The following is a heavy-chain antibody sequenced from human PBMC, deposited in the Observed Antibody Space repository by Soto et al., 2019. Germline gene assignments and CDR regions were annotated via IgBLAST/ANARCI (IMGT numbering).Heavy chain of an antibody. D-gene: IGHD6-19*01. V-gene: IGHV3-33*01. J-gene: IGHJ3*01. CDR2: IWYDGSKR. CDR3: ARGCGSGVHHSCLDV. CDR1: GFSFRNYG. Sequence: QEQLVESGGGVVQPGRSLRLSCAASGFSFRNYGIHWVRQAPGKGLDWVAVIWYDGSKRYYADSVRGRFTISRDNSGNTVHLQIDSLRAEDTAVYYCARGCGSGVHHSCLDVWGQGKTVVVS.